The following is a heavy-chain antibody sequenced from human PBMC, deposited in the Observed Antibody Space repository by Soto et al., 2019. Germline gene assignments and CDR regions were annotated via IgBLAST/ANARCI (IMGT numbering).Heavy chain of an antibody. CDR1: GGSISSDNYY. D-gene: IGHD5-18*01. V-gene: IGHV4-30-4*01. J-gene: IGHJ4*02. Sequence: QVQLQESGPGLVKPSQTLSLTCTVSGGSISSDNYYWTWSRQPPGKGLEYIGYVSYTGITYYNPSLKSRVSISVDTSKNQFSLKLSSVTAADTAVYFCAGDQGIQLRWVYWGQGTLVTVSS. CDR3: AGDQGIQLRWVY. CDR2: VSYTGIT.